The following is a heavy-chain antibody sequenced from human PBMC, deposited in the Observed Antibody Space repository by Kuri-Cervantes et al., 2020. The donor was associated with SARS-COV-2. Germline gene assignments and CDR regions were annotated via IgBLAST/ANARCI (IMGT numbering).Heavy chain of an antibody. CDR1: GGTFGSHT. CDR2: IIPIFRAP. J-gene: IGHJ4*02. V-gene: IGHV1-69*13. CDR3: ARDSPTEGLNY. Sequence: SVKVSCKASGGTFGSHTISWVRHAPGQGLEWMGSIIPIFRAPNYAQKFQGRVTFIADGSTSTAYMTLSSLTSDDTAVYYCARDSPTEGLNYWGQGTLVTVSS.